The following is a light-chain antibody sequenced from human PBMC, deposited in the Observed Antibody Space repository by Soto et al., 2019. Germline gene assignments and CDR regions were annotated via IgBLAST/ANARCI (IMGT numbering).Light chain of an antibody. CDR1: QNAGNNY. J-gene: IGKJ4*01. Sequence: EIVLTQSPGTLSLSPGERATLSCRSSQNAGNNYVAWYQQKPGQAPRLLIYGASSRATGIPDRFSGSGSGTDFTLTISRLEHEDFAVYYCQQYGSPLTFGGGTKVEIK. CDR2: GAS. V-gene: IGKV3-20*01. CDR3: QQYGSPLT.